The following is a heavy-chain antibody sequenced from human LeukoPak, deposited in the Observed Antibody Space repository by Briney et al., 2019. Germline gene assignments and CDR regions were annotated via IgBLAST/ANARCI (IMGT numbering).Heavy chain of an antibody. CDR2: IKSKTDGATT. CDR3: APHGSAFYYGMDV. D-gene: IGHD3-10*01. Sequence: GRSLRHSCAASGFTFSNGWMGWVSQAPAKRREWDDRIKSKTDGATTDYATPVKGRFTISRYDSKSTLYLQMNSLNTEDTAMYYCAPHGSAFYYGMDVWGQGTTVTVSS. V-gene: IGHV3-15*01. J-gene: IGHJ6*02. CDR1: GFTFSNGW.